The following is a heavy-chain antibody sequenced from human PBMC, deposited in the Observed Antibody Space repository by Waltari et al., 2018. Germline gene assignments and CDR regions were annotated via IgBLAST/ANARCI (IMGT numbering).Heavy chain of an antibody. J-gene: IGHJ5*02. V-gene: IGHV3-23*01. CDR3: AKDGLIAARPVWFDP. CDR1: GFPFSSYA. Sequence: EVQLLESGGGLVQPGGSLRLSFAASGFPFSSYAMIWVRQAPGKGLEWVAAISGSGGSTYYADSVKGRFTISRDNSKNTLYLQMNSLRAEDTAVYYCAKDGLIAARPVWFDPWGQGTLVTVSS. D-gene: IGHD6-6*01. CDR2: ISGSGGST.